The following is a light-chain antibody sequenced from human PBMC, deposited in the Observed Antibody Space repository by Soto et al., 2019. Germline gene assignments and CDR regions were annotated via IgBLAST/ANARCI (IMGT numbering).Light chain of an antibody. V-gene: IGLV2-14*01. J-gene: IGLJ3*02. CDR2: EVR. Sequence: QSVLTQPASVSGSPGQSITISCTGTSSDVGAYNYVSWYQQYPGKAPKVIIFEVRKRPSGVPDRFSGSKSGTSASLAISGLRSEDEADYYCAAWDDSLSGWVFGGGTKLTVL. CDR1: SSDVGAYNY. CDR3: AAWDDSLSGWV.